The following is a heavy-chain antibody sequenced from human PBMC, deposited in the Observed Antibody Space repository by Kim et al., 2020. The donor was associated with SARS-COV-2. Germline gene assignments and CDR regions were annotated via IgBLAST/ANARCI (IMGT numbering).Heavy chain of an antibody. J-gene: IGHJ6*01. V-gene: IGHV1-24*01. CDR2: FDLEDGET. CDR3: ATVGVIAAAAQYYYYGMDD. D-gene: IGHD6-13*01. CDR1: GYTLTELS. Sequence: ASVKVSCKVSGYTLTELSMHWVRQAPGKGLEWMGGFDLEDGETIYAQKFQGRVTMTDDTSTDTAYMELSSLRSEDTAVHYCATVGVIAAAAQYYYYGMDDWGQGTTVTVSS.